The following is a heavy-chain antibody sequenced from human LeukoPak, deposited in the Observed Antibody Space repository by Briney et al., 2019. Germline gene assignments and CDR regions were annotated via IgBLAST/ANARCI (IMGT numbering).Heavy chain of an antibody. Sequence: GGSLRLSCAASGFTSSSYWMSWVRQAPGEGLEWVSHIKKDGSDTYYADSVKGRFTISRDNAKNTLYLQMNSLRAEDTAVYYCARDRGSSGWYEFDYWGQGTLATVSS. CDR3: ARDRGSSGWYEFDY. CDR1: GFTSSSYW. V-gene: IGHV3-7*01. D-gene: IGHD6-19*01. CDR2: IKKDGSDT. J-gene: IGHJ4*02.